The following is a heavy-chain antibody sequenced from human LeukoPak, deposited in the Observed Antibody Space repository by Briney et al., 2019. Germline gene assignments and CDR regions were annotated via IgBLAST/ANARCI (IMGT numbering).Heavy chain of an antibody. V-gene: IGHV3-7*01. CDR1: GFTFSSYW. CDR2: IKQDGSEK. Sequence: GGSLRLSCAAPGFTFSSYWMSWVRQAPGKGLEWVANIKQDGSEKYYVDSVKGRFTSSGDNAKNSLYLQMNSLRAEDTAVYYCARVSSSAIFDYWGQGTLVTVSS. J-gene: IGHJ4*02. D-gene: IGHD6-6*01. CDR3: ARVSSSAIFDY.